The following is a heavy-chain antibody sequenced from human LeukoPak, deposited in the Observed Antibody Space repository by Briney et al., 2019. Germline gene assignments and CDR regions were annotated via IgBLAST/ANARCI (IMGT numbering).Heavy chain of an antibody. J-gene: IGHJ6*03. Sequence: SETLSLTCSVSGGSISSSSYFWRWIRQPPGKGLEWIASVHYSGSTYYNPSLKSRLTISVDTSKNQFSLELSSVTAADTGLYFCARQLYVSGSYYAPMDVWGKGTTVTISS. V-gene: IGHV4-39*01. CDR2: VHYSGST. CDR3: ARQLYVSGSYYAPMDV. D-gene: IGHD3-10*01. CDR1: GGSISSSSYF.